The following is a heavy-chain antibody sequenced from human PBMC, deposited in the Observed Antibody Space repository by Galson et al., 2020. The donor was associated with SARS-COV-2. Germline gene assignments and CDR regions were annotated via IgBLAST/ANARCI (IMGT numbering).Heavy chain of an antibody. Sequence: ETLSLTCTVSGGSISSSSYYWGWIRQPPGKGLEWIGSIYYSGSTYYNPSLKSRVTISVDTSKNQFSLKLSSVTAADTAVYYCAREGTITIFGVVTRNWFDPWGQGTLVTVSS. J-gene: IGHJ5*02. D-gene: IGHD3-3*01. V-gene: IGHV4-39*07. CDR1: GGSISSSSYY. CDR2: IYYSGST. CDR3: AREGTITIFGVVTRNWFDP.